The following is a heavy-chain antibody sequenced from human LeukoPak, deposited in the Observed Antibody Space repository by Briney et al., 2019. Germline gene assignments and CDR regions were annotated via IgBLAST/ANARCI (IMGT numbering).Heavy chain of an antibody. V-gene: IGHV1-24*01. D-gene: IGHD3-3*01. CDR2: FDPEDGET. CDR1: GYTLTEFS. J-gene: IGHJ5*02. CDR3: ATDYYDFWSGYLPPFDP. Sequence: ASVKVSCKVSGYTLTEFSMHWVRQAPGKGLEWMGGFDPEDGETIYAQKFQGRVTMTEDTSTDTAYMELSSLRSEDTAVYYCATDYYDFWSGYLPPFDPWGQGTLVTVSS.